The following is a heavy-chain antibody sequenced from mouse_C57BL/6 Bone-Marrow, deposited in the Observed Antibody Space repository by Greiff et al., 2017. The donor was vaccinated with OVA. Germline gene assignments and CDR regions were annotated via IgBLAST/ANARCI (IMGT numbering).Heavy chain of an antibody. CDR1: GFSLTSYG. J-gene: IGHJ2*01. CDR2: IWRGGST. Sequence: VQRVESGPGLVQPSQSLSITCTVSGFSLTSYGVHWVRQSPGKGLEWLGVIWRGGSTDYNAAFMSRLSITKDNSKSQVFFKMNSLQADDTAIYYCAKNRYDYPYYFDYWGQGTTLTVSS. V-gene: IGHV2-5*01. CDR3: AKNRYDYPYYFDY. D-gene: IGHD2-4*01.